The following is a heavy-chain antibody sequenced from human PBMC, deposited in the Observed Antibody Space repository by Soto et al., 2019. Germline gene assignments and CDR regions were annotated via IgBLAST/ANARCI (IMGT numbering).Heavy chain of an antibody. D-gene: IGHD5-18*01. CDR1: GDTFNSYV. V-gene: IGHV1-69*01. CDR3: TRSYGYTFGGSLDN. CDR2: IITAFGTT. Sequence: GPEVKKPGSSVKVSCKASGDTFNSYVITWVRQAPGQGLEWLGGIITAFGTTSYAQNFQDRLTITSDEAATTDHMELSSLTSDDTAMYYCTRSYGYTFGGSLDNCGQGTLVTVSS. J-gene: IGHJ4*02.